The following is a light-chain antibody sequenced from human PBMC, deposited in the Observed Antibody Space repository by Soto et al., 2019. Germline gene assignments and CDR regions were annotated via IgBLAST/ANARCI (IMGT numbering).Light chain of an antibody. Sequence: IVMTQSPATRSLSPGERATLSCRASQSVRSNLAWYQQKPGQAPRLLIYGVSSRATGVPARFSGSGSGTEFTLTINSMLSEDFGVDYCQQYKSWPTFGQGTKVDIK. V-gene: IGKV3-15*01. CDR2: GVS. CDR3: QQYKSWPT. J-gene: IGKJ1*01. CDR1: QSVRSN.